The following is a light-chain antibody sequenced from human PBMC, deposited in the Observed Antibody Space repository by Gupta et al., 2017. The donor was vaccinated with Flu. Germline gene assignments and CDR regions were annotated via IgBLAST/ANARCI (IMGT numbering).Light chain of an antibody. CDR2: DNR. CDR1: SSNIGVGYD. CDR3: QSYDSSLSGYV. V-gene: IGLV1-40*01. J-gene: IGLJ1*01. Sequence: QSVLTQPPSVSGAPGQRVTISCTGSSSNIGVGYDVNWYQQLPGTAPNLLIYDNRNRPLGVPDRFSGSKSDTSASLAITGLRAEDEADYYCQSYDSSLSGYVFGTGTKVTVL.